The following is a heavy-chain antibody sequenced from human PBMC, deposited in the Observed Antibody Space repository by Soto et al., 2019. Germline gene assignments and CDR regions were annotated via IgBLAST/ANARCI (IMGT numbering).Heavy chain of an antibody. CDR2: IKQDGSEK. Sequence: EVQLVESGGGLVQPGGSLRLSCAASGFTFSSYWMSWVRQAPGKGLEWVANIKQDGSEKYYVDSVKGRFTISRDNAKNSLYLQMDSLRAEDTAVYYCARDLGRGGYCSSTSCDNWFDPWGQGTLVTVSS. D-gene: IGHD2-2*01. J-gene: IGHJ5*02. V-gene: IGHV3-7*01. CDR1: GFTFSSYW. CDR3: ARDLGRGGYCSSTSCDNWFDP.